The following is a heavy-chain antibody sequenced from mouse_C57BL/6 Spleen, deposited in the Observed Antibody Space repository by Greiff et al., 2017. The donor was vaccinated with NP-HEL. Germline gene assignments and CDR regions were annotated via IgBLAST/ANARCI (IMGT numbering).Heavy chain of an antibody. V-gene: IGHV1-26*01. CDR3: ARPLYYYGSYYFDY. CDR1: GYTFTDYY. Sequence: VQLQQSGPELVKPGASVKISCKASGYTFTDYYMNWVKQSHGKSLEWIGDINPNNGGTSYNQKFKGKATLTVDKSSSTAYMELRSLTSEDSAVYYCARPLYYYGSYYFDYWGQGTTLTVSS. D-gene: IGHD1-1*01. CDR2: INPNNGGT. J-gene: IGHJ2*01.